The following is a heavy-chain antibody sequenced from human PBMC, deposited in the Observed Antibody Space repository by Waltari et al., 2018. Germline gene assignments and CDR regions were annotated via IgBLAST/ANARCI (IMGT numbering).Heavy chain of an antibody. J-gene: IGHJ4*02. CDR1: GFSFRGYW. CDR3: ARGTNLVRGVSHYFDY. D-gene: IGHD3-10*01. CDR2: INQDDSEK. V-gene: IGHV3-7*04. Sequence: DVRLVEAGGDLAQPGGSLRMSWSASGFSFRGYWVPWVRQAPGKGLEWVANINQDDSEKFYVDSVRGRFTISRDNAKKTLYLQMSGLRGEDTAVYYCARGTNLVRGVSHYFDYWGQGTLVTVSS.